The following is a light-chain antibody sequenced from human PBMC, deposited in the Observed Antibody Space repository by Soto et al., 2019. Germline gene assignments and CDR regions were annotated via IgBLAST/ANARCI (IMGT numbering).Light chain of an antibody. Sequence: DIQMTQSPSTLSASIGDRVTSTCRASQTISSRLAWYQQKPGKAHKLMIYAASSLQSGVPSRFSGSGSGTDFTLTISSLQPEDFATYYCQQSYSTPPWTFGQGTKVDIK. V-gene: IGKV1-39*01. J-gene: IGKJ1*01. CDR2: AAS. CDR3: QQSYSTPPWT. CDR1: QTISSR.